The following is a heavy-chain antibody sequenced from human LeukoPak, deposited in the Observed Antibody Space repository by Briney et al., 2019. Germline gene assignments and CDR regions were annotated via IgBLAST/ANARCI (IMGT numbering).Heavy chain of an antibody. CDR1: GGSISSYY. D-gene: IGHD3-22*01. CDR3: ARATTYYNDNSGYLPSNFDY. CDR2: IYTSGST. J-gene: IGHJ4*02. V-gene: IGHV4-4*07. Sequence: SETLSLTCTVSGGSISSYYWSWIRQPAGKGLEWIGRIYTSGSTNYNPSLKSRVTMSVDTSKNQFSLKLSSVTAADTAVYYCARATTYYNDNSGYLPSNFDYWGQGTLVTVSS.